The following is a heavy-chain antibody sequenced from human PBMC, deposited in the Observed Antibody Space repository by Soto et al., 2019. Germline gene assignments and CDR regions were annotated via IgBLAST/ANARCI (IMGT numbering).Heavy chain of an antibody. V-gene: IGHV4-59*08. D-gene: IGHD5-18*01. CDR3: ARHGYSYGYDYYFDY. CDR2: IYYSGST. CDR1: GGSISSYY. Sequence: AETLSLTCTVSGGSISSYYWSWIRQPPGKGLEWIRYIYYSGSTNYNPSLKSRVTISVDTSKNQFSLKLSSVTAADTAVYYCARHGYSYGYDYYFDYWGQGTLVTVSS. J-gene: IGHJ4*02.